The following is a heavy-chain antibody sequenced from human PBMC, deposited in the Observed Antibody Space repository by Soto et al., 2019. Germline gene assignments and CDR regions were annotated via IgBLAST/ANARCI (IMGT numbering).Heavy chain of an antibody. V-gene: IGHV1-69*01. Sequence: QVQLVQSGAEVKKPGSSVKVSCKASVGIFSTYAISWLRRAPGQGLEWMGGIIPIFGTPNYAQRFQGRVTIAADESTSTAYMEQSRLKTEDTAVYCCARDRDAYGSGNYYNRIDFWCQGTLVTVSS. CDR1: VGIFSTYA. D-gene: IGHD3-10*01. J-gene: IGHJ4*02. CDR3: ARDRDAYGSGNYYNRIDF. CDR2: IIPIFGTP.